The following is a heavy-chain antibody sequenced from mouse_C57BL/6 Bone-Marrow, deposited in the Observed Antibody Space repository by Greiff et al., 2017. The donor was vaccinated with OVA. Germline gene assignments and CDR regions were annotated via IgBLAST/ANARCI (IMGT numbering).Heavy chain of an antibody. CDR2: IYPRSGNT. D-gene: IGHD6-1*01. CDR3: ARPGFLYYYAMDY. Sequence: QVQLKESGAELARPGASVKLSCKASGYTFTSYGISWVKQRTGQGLEWIGEIYPRSGNTYYNEKFKGKATLTADKSSSTAYMELRSLTSEDSAVYFCARPGFLYYYAMDYWGQGTSVTVSS. CDR1: GYTFTSYG. V-gene: IGHV1-81*01. J-gene: IGHJ4*01.